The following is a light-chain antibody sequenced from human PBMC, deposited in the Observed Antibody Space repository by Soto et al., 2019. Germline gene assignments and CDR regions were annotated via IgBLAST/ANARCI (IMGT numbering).Light chain of an antibody. J-gene: IGKJ2*01. CDR1: HSMSDY. V-gene: IGKV1-39*01. CDR2: ATS. CDR3: QQSFSTPYT. Sequence: DIQMTQSPSSLSAPVGDRVTLTCRASHSMSDYLNWYRQKPGRAPELLIYATSTLQSGVPSRFSGNRSGTEFTLTISGLQPEDFATYFCQQSFSTPYTFGQGTQLEI.